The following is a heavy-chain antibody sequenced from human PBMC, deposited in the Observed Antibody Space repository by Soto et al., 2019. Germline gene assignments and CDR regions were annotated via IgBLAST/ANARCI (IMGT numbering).Heavy chain of an antibody. CDR2: IKQDGSEK. CDR1: GFTFSSYW. V-gene: IGHV3-7*01. Sequence: GGSLRLSCAASGFTFSSYWMSWVRQAPGKGLEWVANIKQDGSEKYYVDSVKGRFTISRDNAKNSLYLQMNSLRAEDTAVYYCPRDFEGPAARGHGFDPTGQGTLGTV. CDR3: PRDFEGPAARGHGFDP. J-gene: IGHJ5*02. D-gene: IGHD2-2*01.